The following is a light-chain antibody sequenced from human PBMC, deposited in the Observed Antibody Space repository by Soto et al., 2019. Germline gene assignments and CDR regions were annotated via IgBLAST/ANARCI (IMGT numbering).Light chain of an antibody. J-gene: IGKJ1*01. Sequence: EIVWTQSPGTLYLSPGERATISCRASQSVSSSFLAWYQQKPGQAPRLLIYGASSRATGIPDRFSGSASGTDFPLTISRLEPEDFEVYYCQQYDSSPWAFGKGTKVEIK. CDR2: GAS. CDR1: QSVSSSF. CDR3: QQYDSSPWA. V-gene: IGKV3-20*01.